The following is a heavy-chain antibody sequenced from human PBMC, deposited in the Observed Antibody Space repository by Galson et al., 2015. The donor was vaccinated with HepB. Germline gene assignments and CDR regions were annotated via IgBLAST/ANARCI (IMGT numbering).Heavy chain of an antibody. CDR2: ISYSGTT. Sequence: ETLSLTCTVSGGSINFYYWSWIRQPPGKGLEWIGHISYSGTTNYNPSLKSRVTMSVDTSKHQFSLKLSSVTAADTAVYYCTRARRDSYGFTAFYYYYYGMDVWGQGTTVTVSS. CDR3: TRARRDSYGFTAFYYYYYGMDV. J-gene: IGHJ6*02. D-gene: IGHD5-18*01. V-gene: IGHV4-59*01. CDR1: GGSINFYY.